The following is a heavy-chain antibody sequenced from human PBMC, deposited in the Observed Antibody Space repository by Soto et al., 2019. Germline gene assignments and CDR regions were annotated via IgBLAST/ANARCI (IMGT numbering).Heavy chain of an antibody. D-gene: IGHD6-19*01. CDR2: IYPGDSDT. CDR1: GYSFTSYW. J-gene: IGHJ4*02. CDR3: ARHVAVAGPANSGAAPVDY. Sequence: RGESLKISCKGSGYSFTSYWIGWVRQMPGKGLEWMGIIYPGDSDTRYSPSFQGQVTISADKSISTAYLQWSSLKASDTAMYYCARHVAVAGPANSGAAPVDYWGQGTLVTVSS. V-gene: IGHV5-51*01.